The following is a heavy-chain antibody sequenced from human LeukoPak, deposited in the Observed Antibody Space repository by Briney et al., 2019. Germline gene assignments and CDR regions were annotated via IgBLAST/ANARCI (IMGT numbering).Heavy chain of an antibody. D-gene: IGHD3-22*01. CDR1: GGSISSGDYH. CDR3: ARGPNYYDSSGHHYYYYYGMDV. Sequence: PSETLSLTCTVSGGSISSGDYHWSWIRQHPGKGLEWIGYIYYSGRTYYSPSLKSRVTISVDTSKNQFSLKLSSVTAADTAVYYCARGPNYYDSSGHHYYYYYGMDVWGQGTTVTVSS. V-gene: IGHV4-31*03. J-gene: IGHJ6*02. CDR2: IYYSGRT.